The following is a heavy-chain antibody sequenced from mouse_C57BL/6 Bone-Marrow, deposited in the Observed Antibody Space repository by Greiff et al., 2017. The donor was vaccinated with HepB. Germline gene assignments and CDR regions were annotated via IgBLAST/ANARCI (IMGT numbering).Heavy chain of an antibody. V-gene: IGHV1-50*01. CDR2: IDPSDSYT. D-gene: IGHD1-1*01. J-gene: IGHJ2*01. CDR3: YYGSSYY. Sequence: VQLQQPGAELVKPGASVKLSCKASGYTFTSYWMQWVKQRPGQGLEWIGEIDPSDSYTNYNQKFKGKATLTVDTSSSTAYMQLSSLISEDSAVYYCYYGSSYYWGQGTTLTVSS. CDR1: GYTFTSYW.